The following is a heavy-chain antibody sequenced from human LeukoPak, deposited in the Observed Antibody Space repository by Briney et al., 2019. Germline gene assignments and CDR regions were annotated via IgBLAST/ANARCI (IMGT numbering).Heavy chain of an antibody. D-gene: IGHD6-13*01. CDR2: ISYDGSNK. J-gene: IGHJ4*02. V-gene: IGHV3-30-3*01. Sequence: PGRSLRLSCAASGFTFSSYAMHWVRQAPGKGLEWVAVISYDGSNKYYADSVKGRFTISRDNSKNTLYLQMNSLRAEDTAVYYCARDNLGSSWYIKLYRVFVYWGQGTLVTVSS. CDR3: ARDNLGSSWYIKLYRVFVY. CDR1: GFTFSSYA.